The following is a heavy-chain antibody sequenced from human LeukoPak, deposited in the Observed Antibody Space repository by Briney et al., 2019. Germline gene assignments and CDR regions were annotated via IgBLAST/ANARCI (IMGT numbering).Heavy chain of an antibody. CDR2: FYYSGST. J-gene: IGHJ3*02. V-gene: IGHV4-30-4*08. CDR1: GASVSSGDYY. D-gene: IGHD1-14*01. CDR3: ARHSRSEPTAFDI. Sequence: PSETLSLTCTVSGASVSSGDYYWSWIRQPPGKGLEWIEYFYYSGSTYYNPSLKSRITISVDTSKNQFSLKLSSVTAADTAVYYCARHSRSEPTAFDIWGQGTMVTVSS.